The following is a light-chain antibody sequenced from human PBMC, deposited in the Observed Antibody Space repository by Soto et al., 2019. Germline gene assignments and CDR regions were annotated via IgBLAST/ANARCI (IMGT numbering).Light chain of an antibody. CDR3: GTWDNSLSAGVV. Sequence: QAVLTQPPSVSAAPGQKVTISCSGSSSNIGNNYVFWYQQLPGTAPKLLIYDNNKRPSGIPDRFSGSKSGTSATLGITGLQTGDEADYNCGTWDNSLSAGVVFGGGTQLTVL. CDR2: DNN. J-gene: IGLJ7*01. CDR1: SSNIGNNY. V-gene: IGLV1-51*01.